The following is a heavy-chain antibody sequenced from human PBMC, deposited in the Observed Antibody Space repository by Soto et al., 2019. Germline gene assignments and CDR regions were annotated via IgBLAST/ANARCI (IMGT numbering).Heavy chain of an antibody. V-gene: IGHV3-53*01. CDR3: ARASARWGSDAAH. Sequence: ESGGGLIQPGGSLRLSCAASGFSVSGNYMGWVRQAPGKGLEWVSVMYSGGSTYYADSVKGRFTISRDNSKNTLYLQMNSLRAEETAVYYCARASARWGSDAAHWGQGTLVTVSS. CDR2: MYSGGST. D-gene: IGHD7-27*01. CDR1: GFSVSGNY. J-gene: IGHJ4*02.